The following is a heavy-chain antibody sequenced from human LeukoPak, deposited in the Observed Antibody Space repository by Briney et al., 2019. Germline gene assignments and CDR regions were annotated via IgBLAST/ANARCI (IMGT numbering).Heavy chain of an antibody. Sequence: RGSLRLSCAASGFTFSSYAMSWVRQAPGKGLEWVSAISGSGGSTYYADSVKGRFTISRDNSKNTLYLQMNSLRAEDMAVYYCAKDRYSSSAARFGYWGQGTLVTVSS. CDR1: GFTFSSYA. D-gene: IGHD6-6*01. V-gene: IGHV3-23*01. CDR2: ISGSGGST. CDR3: AKDRYSSSAARFGY. J-gene: IGHJ4*02.